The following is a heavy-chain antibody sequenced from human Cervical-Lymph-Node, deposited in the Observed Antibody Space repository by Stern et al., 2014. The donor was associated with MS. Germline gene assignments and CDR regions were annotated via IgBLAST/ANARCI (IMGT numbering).Heavy chain of an antibody. CDR2: IIPLFRTT. D-gene: IGHD4-17*01. V-gene: IGHV1-69*01. CDR1: GDTFSSHA. CDR3: VRTDGDYDPVDT. J-gene: IGHJ5*02. Sequence: QMQLVQSGAEVKKPGSSVKVSCKASGDTFSSHALSWVRQAPGQGLEWMVGIIPLFRTTKYAQNFQGRLTIPADDSSRTAYMERTSLRSEDTAVYYCVRTDGDYDPVDTWGQGTRVTVSS.